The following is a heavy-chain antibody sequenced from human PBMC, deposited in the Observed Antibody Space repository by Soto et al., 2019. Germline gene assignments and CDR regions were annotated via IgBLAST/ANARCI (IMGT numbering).Heavy chain of an antibody. CDR3: AKSLWDTSGWKTDY. CDR1: GDSMSSLY. Sequence: QVQLQESGPGLVKPSETLSLTCTVSGDSMSSLYWSWIRQTPGKGLEWIGYIYYSGSINYNPSLKSRVTISVDPSKNQFSLRLSSVTAADTAVYYCAKSLWDTSGWKTDYWGQGTLVTVSS. D-gene: IGHD6-19*01. V-gene: IGHV4-59*01. CDR2: IYYSGSI. J-gene: IGHJ4*02.